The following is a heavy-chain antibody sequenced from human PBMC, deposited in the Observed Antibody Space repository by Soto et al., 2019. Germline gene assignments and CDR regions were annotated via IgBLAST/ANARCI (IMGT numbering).Heavy chain of an antibody. J-gene: IGHJ6*02. CDR3: ARKYQPPLSYYYGMDV. CDR2: IIPIFGTA. D-gene: IGHD2-2*01. Sequence: QVQLVQSGAEVKKPGSLVKVSCKASGGTFSSYAISWVRQAPGQGLEWMGGIIPIFGTANYAQKFQGRVTITADESTSTAYMELSSLRSEDTAVYYCARKYQPPLSYYYGMDVWGQGTTVTVSS. V-gene: IGHV1-69*12. CDR1: GGTFSSYA.